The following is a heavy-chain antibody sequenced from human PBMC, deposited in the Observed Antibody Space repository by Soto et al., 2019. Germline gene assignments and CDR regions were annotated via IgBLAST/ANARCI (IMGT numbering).Heavy chain of an antibody. CDR1: GYTFTGFY. CDR3: ATGGSTVTREFDY. J-gene: IGHJ4*02. CDR2: INPNSGDT. Sequence: QVQLVQSGAEVKKPGASVKVSCKASGYTFTGFYMHWVRQATGQGLEWMGWINPNSGDTEYAQNFQGWVTMTRDTSISTAYMELRRLRSDDTAVYYCATGGSTVTREFDYWGQGTLVSVSS. V-gene: IGHV1-2*04. D-gene: IGHD4-17*01.